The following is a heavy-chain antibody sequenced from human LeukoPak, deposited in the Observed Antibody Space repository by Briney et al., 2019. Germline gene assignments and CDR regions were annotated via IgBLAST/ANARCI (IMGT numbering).Heavy chain of an antibody. CDR3: AREGIGPNSQGLYYFDY. J-gene: IGHJ4*02. V-gene: IGHV3-30*01. D-gene: IGHD2/OR15-2a*01. CDR1: GFTFSSYA. CDR2: ISYDGSNK. Sequence: HAGGSLRLSCAASGFTFSSYAMHWVRQAPGKGLEWVAVISYDGSNKYYADFVKGRFTISRDNSKNTLYLQMNSLRAEDTAVYYCAREGIGPNSQGLYYFDYWGQGTLVTVSS.